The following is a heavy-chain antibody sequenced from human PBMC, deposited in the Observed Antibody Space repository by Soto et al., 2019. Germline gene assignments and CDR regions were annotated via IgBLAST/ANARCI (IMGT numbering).Heavy chain of an antibody. V-gene: IGHV5-10-1*01. CDR2: IDPSDSYT. J-gene: IGHJ4*02. CDR1: GYSFTSYW. CDR3: ASFYCSSTSCYRSEGY. Sequence: HGESLKISCKGSGYSFTSYWISWVRQMPGKGLEWMGRIDPSDSYTNYSPSFQGHVTISADKSISTAYLQWSSLKASDTAMYYCASFYCSSTSCYRSEGYWGQGTLVTVSS. D-gene: IGHD2-2*02.